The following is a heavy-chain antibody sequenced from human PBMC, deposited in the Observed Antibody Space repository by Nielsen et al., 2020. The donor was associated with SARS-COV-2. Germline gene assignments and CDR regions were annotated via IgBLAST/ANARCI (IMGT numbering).Heavy chain of an antibody. V-gene: IGHV3-48*01. CDR1: GFTFSSYS. Sequence: GGSLRLSCAASGFTFSSYSMNWVRQAPGKGLEWVSYISSSSSTIYYADSVKGRFTISRDNAKNSLYLLMNSLRAEDTAVYYCARDLVAVAGTGGYNWFDPWGQGTLVTVSS. J-gene: IGHJ5*02. D-gene: IGHD6-19*01. CDR3: ARDLVAVAGTGGYNWFDP. CDR2: ISSSSSTI.